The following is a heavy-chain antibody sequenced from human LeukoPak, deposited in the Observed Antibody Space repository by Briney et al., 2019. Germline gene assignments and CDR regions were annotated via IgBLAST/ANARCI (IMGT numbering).Heavy chain of an antibody. V-gene: IGHV3-74*01. CDR3: ATSPVISRD. CDR2: VNSDGSST. CDR1: GFTFTSYW. D-gene: IGHD2-21*01. J-gene: IGHJ4*02. Sequence: GGSLRLSCAASGFTFTSYWMHWVRQAPGKGLVWVSRVNSDGSSTTYADSLKGRFTISRDNAKNTLYLQMNSLRAEDTAVYYSATSPVISRDWGQGTLDTVSS.